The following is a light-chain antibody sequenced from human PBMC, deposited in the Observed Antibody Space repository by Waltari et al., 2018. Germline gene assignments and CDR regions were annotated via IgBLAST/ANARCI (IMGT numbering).Light chain of an antibody. J-gene: IGKJ4*01. Sequence: DIVMTQSPDSLAVSLGERATINCKSSQSVLYSSNNKNYLAWYQRKPGQPPKLLIYWASTRESGVPDRFSGSGSGTDFTLTINSLQAEDVAVYYCQQYYSTPLTFGGGTKVEIQ. CDR3: QQYYSTPLT. CDR1: QSVLYSSNNKNY. V-gene: IGKV4-1*01. CDR2: WAS.